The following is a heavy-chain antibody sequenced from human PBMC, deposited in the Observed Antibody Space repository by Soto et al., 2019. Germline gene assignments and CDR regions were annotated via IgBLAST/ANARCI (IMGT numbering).Heavy chain of an antibody. D-gene: IGHD3-10*01. CDR3: PKTAKPGEGSQYFDY. Sequence: GSLRLSCAASGFTFSSYSMSWVRQAPGKGLEWVSGFRTSGDGGTTYYADSVKGRFTISRDNSKNTLFLQMNSLRADDTAIYYSPKTAKPGEGSQYFDYWGQGTLVTVSS. V-gene: IGHV3-23*01. CDR2: FRTSGDGGTT. J-gene: IGHJ4*02. CDR1: GFTFSSYS.